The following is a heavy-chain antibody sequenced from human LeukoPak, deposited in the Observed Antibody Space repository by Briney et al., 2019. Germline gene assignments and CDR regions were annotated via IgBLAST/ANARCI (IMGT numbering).Heavy chain of an antibody. CDR1: GGSISSYC. J-gene: IGHJ5*02. Sequence: SETLSLTCTVSGGSISSYCWIWIRQSAQKGLEGIGRICSSGSTVYNPSLKSRVTISSDMSNNQFSLKMSSVTAADTAVYYCARDRGTDGSDQLDPWGQGIRVTVSS. D-gene: IGHD3-10*01. CDR2: ICSSGST. CDR3: ARDRGTDGSDQLDP. V-gene: IGHV4-4*07.